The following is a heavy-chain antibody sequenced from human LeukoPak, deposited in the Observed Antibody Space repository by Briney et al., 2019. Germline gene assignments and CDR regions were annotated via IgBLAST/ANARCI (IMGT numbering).Heavy chain of an antibody. CDR1: GYTFTTHD. J-gene: IGHJ4*02. Sequence: GASVKVSCKASGYTFTTHDINWVRQATGQGLEWLGWMSPNSGDTGYAQKFQGRVTMTSDSSICTAYMELSSLRSEDTAIYYCVRTPPNWGFDYWGQGTLVTVSS. CDR3: VRTPPNWGFDY. D-gene: IGHD7-27*01. V-gene: IGHV1-8*01. CDR2: MSPNSGDT.